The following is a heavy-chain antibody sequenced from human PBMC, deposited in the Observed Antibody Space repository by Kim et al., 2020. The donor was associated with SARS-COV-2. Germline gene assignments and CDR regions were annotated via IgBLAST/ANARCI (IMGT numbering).Heavy chain of an antibody. Sequence: ASVKVSCKASGYTFTGYYMHWVRQAPGQGLEWMGWINPNSGGTNYAQKFQGRVTMTRDTSISTAYMELSRLRSDDTAVYYCARDLFKSSSSSFDYWGQGTLVTVSS. CDR3: ARDLFKSSSSSFDY. CDR2: INPNSGGT. D-gene: IGHD6-6*01. CDR1: GYTFTGYY. V-gene: IGHV1-2*02. J-gene: IGHJ4*02.